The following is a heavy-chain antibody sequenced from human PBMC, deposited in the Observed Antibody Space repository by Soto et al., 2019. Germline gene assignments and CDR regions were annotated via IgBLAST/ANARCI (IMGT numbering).Heavy chain of an antibody. Sequence: ASVKVSCKASGYTFTGYYMHWVRQAPGQGLEWMGWINPNSGGTNYAQKFQGWVTMTRDTSISTAYMELSRLRSDDTAVYYCARANLFFIFPCCYLPYYDVKAFWGQGTTDPVSS. J-gene: IGHJ6*02. D-gene: IGHD2-15*01. CDR3: ARANLFFIFPCCYLPYYDVKAF. CDR2: INPNSGGT. CDR1: GYTFTGYY. V-gene: IGHV1-2*04.